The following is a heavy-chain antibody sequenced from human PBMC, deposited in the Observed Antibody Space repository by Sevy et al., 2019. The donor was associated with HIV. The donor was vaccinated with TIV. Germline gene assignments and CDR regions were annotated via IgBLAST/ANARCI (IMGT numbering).Heavy chain of an antibody. CDR2: IKQDGSEK. V-gene: IGHV3-7*01. CDR3: ATSGGET. J-gene: IGHJ5*02. D-gene: IGHD3-16*01. CDR1: GFTFSSYW. Sequence: GGSLRLSCAASGFTFSSYWMNWIRQAPGKGLEWVAKIKQDGSEKYYVDSVKGQFTIPRDNAKNSLYLEMNTLRAEDTAVYYCATSGGETWGQGTLVTVSS.